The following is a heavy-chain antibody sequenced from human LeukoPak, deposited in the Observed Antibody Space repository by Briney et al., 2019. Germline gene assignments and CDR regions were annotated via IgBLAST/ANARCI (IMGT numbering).Heavy chain of an antibody. V-gene: IGHV3-21*01. CDR3: ARDRAFSTSWDFDY. Sequence: GGSLRLSCSASGFSFSDYDMNWVRQAPGKGLEWVSSISSSSSYIYYADSVKGRFTISRDNAKNSLYLQMNSLRAEDTAVYYCARDRAFSTSWDFDYWGQGTLATVSS. D-gene: IGHD2-2*01. CDR2: ISSSSSYI. CDR1: GFSFSDYD. J-gene: IGHJ4*02.